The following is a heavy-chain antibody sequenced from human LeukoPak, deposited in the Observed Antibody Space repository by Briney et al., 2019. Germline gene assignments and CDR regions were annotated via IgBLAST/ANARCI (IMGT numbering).Heavy chain of an antibody. CDR1: GFTFSSYA. D-gene: IGHD5-24*01. Sequence: GGSLRLSCAASGFTFSSYAMTWVRQAPGKGLEWVSTVSSDDSTYYADSVKGRFTISRDNSKSTLYLQMSGLRAEDTAVYYCAKEWLQDGSFDYWGQGTLVTVSS. CDR2: VSSDDST. V-gene: IGHV3-23*01. CDR3: AKEWLQDGSFDY. J-gene: IGHJ4*02.